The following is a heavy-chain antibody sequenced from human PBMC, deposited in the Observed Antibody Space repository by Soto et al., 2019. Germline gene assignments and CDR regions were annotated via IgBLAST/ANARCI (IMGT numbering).Heavy chain of an antibody. J-gene: IGHJ5*02. CDR2: IYYSGST. Sequence: SETLSLTCTVSGGSISSGDYYWSRIRQPPGKGLEWIGYIYYSGSTYYNPSLKSRVTISVDTSKNQFSLKLSSVTAADTAVYYCARAHSNYGQENWFDPWGQGTLVTVYS. D-gene: IGHD4-4*01. CDR1: GGSISSGDYY. V-gene: IGHV4-30-4*01. CDR3: ARAHSNYGQENWFDP.